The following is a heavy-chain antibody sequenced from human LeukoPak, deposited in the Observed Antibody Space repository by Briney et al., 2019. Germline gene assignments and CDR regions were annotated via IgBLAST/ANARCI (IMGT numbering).Heavy chain of an antibody. Sequence: SETLSLTCTVSGGSISGYYWGWIRQPAGRGLEWIGRIYSSGNTNYNPSLKSRLTLSLDTSKNQFSLRLSSVTAADTAVYYCARGWSSSGYYPNWFDPWGQGTLVTVSS. CDR2: IYSSGNT. V-gene: IGHV4-4*07. CDR3: ARGWSSSGYYPNWFDP. CDR1: GGSISGYY. D-gene: IGHD3-22*01. J-gene: IGHJ5*02.